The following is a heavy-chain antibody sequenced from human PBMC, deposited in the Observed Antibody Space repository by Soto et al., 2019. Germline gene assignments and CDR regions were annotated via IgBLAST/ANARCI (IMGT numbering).Heavy chain of an antibody. CDR2: IYRGGST. V-gene: IGHV3-53*02. CDR1: GFTVSSNY. Sequence: EVQLVETGGGLIQPGGSLRLSCAASGFTVSSNYMSWVRQAPGKGLEWVSVIYRGGSTYYADSVKGRFTISRDNSKNTLYLQMNSLRAEDTAVYYCASWDSSGYYFDYWGQGTLVTVSS. J-gene: IGHJ4*02. D-gene: IGHD3-22*01. CDR3: ASWDSSGYYFDY.